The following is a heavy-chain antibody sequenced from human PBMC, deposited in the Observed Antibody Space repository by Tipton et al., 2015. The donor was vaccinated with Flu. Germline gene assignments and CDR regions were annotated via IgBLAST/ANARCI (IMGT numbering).Heavy chain of an antibody. CDR3: VTLLRGYSYGSGY. Sequence: SLRLSCAASGFTFSSCWMHWVRQAPGKGLVWVSRTNTDGSIITYADSVRGRFTISRDNAKNTLYLQMNSLRAEDTAVYYCVTLLRGYSYGSGYWGQGTLVTVSS. V-gene: IGHV3-74*01. J-gene: IGHJ4*02. D-gene: IGHD5-18*01. CDR2: TNTDGSII. CDR1: GFTFSSCW.